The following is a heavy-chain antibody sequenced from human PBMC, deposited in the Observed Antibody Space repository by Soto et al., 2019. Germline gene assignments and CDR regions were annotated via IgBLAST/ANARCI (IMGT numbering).Heavy chain of an antibody. V-gene: IGHV1-69*01. CDR1: RGTFSSYA. D-gene: IGHD1-26*01. CDR3: ASEWELLSPFDSPSYFDY. J-gene: IGHJ4*02. Sequence: QVQLVQSGAEVKKPGSSVKVSCKASRGTFSSYAISWVRQAPGQGLEWMGGIIPIFGTANYAQKFQGRVTITADESSSTAYMELSSLRSEDTAVYYCASEWELLSPFDSPSYFDYWGQGTLVTVSS. CDR2: IIPIFGTA.